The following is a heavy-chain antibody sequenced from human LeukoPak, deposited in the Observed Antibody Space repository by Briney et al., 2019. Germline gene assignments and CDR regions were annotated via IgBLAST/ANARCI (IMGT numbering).Heavy chain of an antibody. J-gene: IGHJ4*02. CDR3: ARGQKNSPLRYFDWFHSTDY. CDR2: ISGSGGST. D-gene: IGHD3-9*01. V-gene: IGHV3-23*01. CDR1: GFTFSSYA. Sequence: GGSLRLSCAASGFTFSSYAMCWVRQAPGKGLEWVSAISGSGGSTYYADSVKGRFTISRDNSKNTLYLQMNSLRAEDTAVYYCARGQKNSPLRYFDWFHSTDYWGQGTLVTVSS.